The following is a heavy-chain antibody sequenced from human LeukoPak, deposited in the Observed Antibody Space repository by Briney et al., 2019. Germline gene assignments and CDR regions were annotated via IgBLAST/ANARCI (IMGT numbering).Heavy chain of an antibody. CDR3: ARTYSYGYYYFDY. Sequence: SETLSLTCTVSGYSISSGYYWGWIRQPPGKGLEWIGSIYHSGSTYYNPSLKSRVTISVDTSKNQFSLKLSSVTAADTAVYYCARTYSYGYYYFDYWGQGTLVTVSS. CDR1: GYSISSGYY. J-gene: IGHJ4*02. V-gene: IGHV4-38-2*02. CDR2: IYHSGST. D-gene: IGHD5-18*01.